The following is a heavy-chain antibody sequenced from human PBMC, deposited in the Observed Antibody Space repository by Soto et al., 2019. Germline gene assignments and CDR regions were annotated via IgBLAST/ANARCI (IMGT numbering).Heavy chain of an antibody. CDR2: IYYSGST. CDR3: AGVYAYYFDY. V-gene: IGHV4-59*01. Sequence: QVQLQESGPGLVKPSETLSLTCTVSGGSISSYYWSWIRQPPGKGLEWIGYIYYSGSTNYNPSLKSRITISVDTAKNQFSLKRSSVTAADTAVYYCAGVYAYYFDYWGQGTLVTVSS. CDR1: GGSISSYY. D-gene: IGHD2-8*01. J-gene: IGHJ4*02.